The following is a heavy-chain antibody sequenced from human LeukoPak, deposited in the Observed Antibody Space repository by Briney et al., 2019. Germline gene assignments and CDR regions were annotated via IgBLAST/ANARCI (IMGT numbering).Heavy chain of an antibody. V-gene: IGHV1-69*04. CDR3: AREEITIFGVVNY. CDR2: ITPILGIA. D-gene: IGHD3-3*01. CDR1: GGTFSSYA. J-gene: IGHJ4*02. Sequence: SVKVSCKASGGTFSSYAISWVRQAPGQGLEWMGRITPILGIANYAQKFQGRVTITADKSTSTAYMELSSLRSEDTAVYYCAREEITIFGVVNYWGQGTLVTVSS.